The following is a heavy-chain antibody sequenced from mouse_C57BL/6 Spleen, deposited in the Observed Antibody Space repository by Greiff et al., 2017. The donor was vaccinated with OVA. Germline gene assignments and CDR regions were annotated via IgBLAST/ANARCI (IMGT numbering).Heavy chain of an antibody. CDR1: GFSFNTYA. CDR2: IRSKSNNYAT. CDR3: VSHYDYDEYAMDY. J-gene: IGHJ4*01. V-gene: IGHV10-1*01. D-gene: IGHD2-4*01. Sequence: EVQGVESGGGLVQPKGSLKLSCAASGFSFNTYAMNWVRQAPGKGLEWVARIRSKSNNYATYYADSVKDRFTISRDDSESMLYLQMNNLKTEDTAMYYCVSHYDYDEYAMDYWGQGTSVTVSS.